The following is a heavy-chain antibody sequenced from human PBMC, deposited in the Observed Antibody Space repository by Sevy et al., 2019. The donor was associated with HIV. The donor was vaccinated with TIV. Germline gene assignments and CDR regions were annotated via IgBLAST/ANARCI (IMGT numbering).Heavy chain of an antibody. CDR2: IRSKAYGGTT. Sequence: GGSLRLSCTASGFTFGDYAMSWFRQAPGKGLEWVGFIRSKAYGGTTEYAALVKGRFTISRDDSNSIAYLQMNSLKTEDTAVYYCSTGERRSGDYYDSSGGYIYWGQGTLVTVSS. CDR1: GFTFGDYA. D-gene: IGHD3-22*01. V-gene: IGHV3-49*03. J-gene: IGHJ4*02. CDR3: STGERRSGDYYDSSGGYIY.